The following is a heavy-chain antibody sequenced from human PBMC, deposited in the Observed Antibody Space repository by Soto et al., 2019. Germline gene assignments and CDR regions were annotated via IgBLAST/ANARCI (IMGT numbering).Heavy chain of an antibody. CDR1: GGTFSSYA. CDR2: IIPIFGTA. D-gene: IGHD6-19*01. Sequence: SVKVSCKASGGTFSSYAISWVRQAPGQGLEWMGGIIPIFGTANYAQKFQGRVTITADKSTSTAYMELSSLRSEDTAVCYCARDSVLHTRPGIAVAGRDYWGQGTLVTVSS. CDR3: ARDSVLHTRPGIAVAGRDY. J-gene: IGHJ4*02. V-gene: IGHV1-69*06.